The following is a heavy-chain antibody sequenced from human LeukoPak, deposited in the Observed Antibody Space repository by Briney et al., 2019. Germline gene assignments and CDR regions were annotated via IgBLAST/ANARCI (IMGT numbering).Heavy chain of an antibody. D-gene: IGHD1-26*01. V-gene: IGHV1-2*06. CDR3: ARDLGGSYGY. J-gene: IGHJ4*02. CDR2: INPNTGGT. CDR1: GYTFTDYY. Sequence: ASVKVSCKASGYTFTDYYMHWVRQAPGQGLEWMGRINPNTGGTNYAQKFQGRVTMTRDTSISTAYMELSSRICDDTAMYYCARDLGGSYGYWGQGTLVTVSS.